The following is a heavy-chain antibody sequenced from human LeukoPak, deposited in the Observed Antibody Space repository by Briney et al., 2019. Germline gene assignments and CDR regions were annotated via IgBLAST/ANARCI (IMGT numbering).Heavy chain of an antibody. J-gene: IGHJ4*02. CDR3: ARRYGSGCYDY. V-gene: IGHV1-18*01. D-gene: IGHD3-10*01. CDR2: ISAYNGNT. CDR1: GYTFISYH. Sequence: ASVKVSCKASGYTFISYHISWVRQAPGQGLEWMGWISAYNGNTNYAQKIQGRVTMTTDTSTSTAYMELRSLRSDDTAVYYCARRYGSGCYDYWGQGTLVTVSS.